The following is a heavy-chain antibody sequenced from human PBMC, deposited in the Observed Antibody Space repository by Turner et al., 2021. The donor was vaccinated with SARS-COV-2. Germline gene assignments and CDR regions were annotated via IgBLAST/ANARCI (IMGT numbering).Heavy chain of an antibody. CDR1: GGSFSGYY. J-gene: IGHJ6*02. CDR3: ARGIKGVLMSGSYYYYGMDV. CDR2: INHSGST. D-gene: IGHD1-26*01. Sequence: QVQLQQWGAGLLKPSETLSLTCAVCGGSFSGYYWSWIRQPPGKGLEWIGEINHSGSTNYNPYLKSRVTISVDTSKNQFSLKLSSVTAADTAVYYCARGIKGVLMSGSYYYYGMDVWGQGTTVTVSS. V-gene: IGHV4-34*01.